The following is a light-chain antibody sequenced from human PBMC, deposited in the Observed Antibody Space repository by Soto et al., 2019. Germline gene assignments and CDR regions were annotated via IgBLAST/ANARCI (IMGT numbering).Light chain of an antibody. CDR3: HQYAISPRT. CDR1: QSSSSY. V-gene: IGKV3-11*01. J-gene: IGKJ1*01. Sequence: VLTQSPVTLSLPQGERATLSCRARQSSSSYLAWYQQKPGQAPRLLIYDASSRATGIPARFSGSGSGTDFTLTISSLQPEDFAVYYCHQYAISPRTFGQGTKVDIK. CDR2: DAS.